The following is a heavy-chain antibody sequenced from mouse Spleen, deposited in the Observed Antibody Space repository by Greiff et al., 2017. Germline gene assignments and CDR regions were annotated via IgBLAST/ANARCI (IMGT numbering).Heavy chain of an antibody. CDR2: INPSTGGT. J-gene: IGHJ3*01. Sequence: EVQLKESGPELVKPGASVKISCKASGYSFTGYYMNWVKQSPEKSLEWIGEINPSTGGTTYNQKFKAKATLTVDKSSSTAYMQLKSLTSEDSAVYYCARGGAYWGQGTLVTVSA. CDR3: ARGGAY. V-gene: IGHV1-42*01. CDR1: GYSFTGYY.